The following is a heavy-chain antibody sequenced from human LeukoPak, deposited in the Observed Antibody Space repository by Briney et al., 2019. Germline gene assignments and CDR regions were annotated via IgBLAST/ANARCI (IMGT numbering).Heavy chain of an antibody. CDR2: INQDGSRE. CDR3: ARDYGE. Sequence: GESLRLSCAASGFTFRSYWMSWVRQTPGKGLEWVANINQDGSREDYVDSVKGRFSISRDNAKNSLYLQMNSLRDEDTAVYYCARDYGEWGQGTLVTVSS. V-gene: IGHV3-7*01. J-gene: IGHJ4*02. CDR1: GFTFRSYW. D-gene: IGHD3-10*01.